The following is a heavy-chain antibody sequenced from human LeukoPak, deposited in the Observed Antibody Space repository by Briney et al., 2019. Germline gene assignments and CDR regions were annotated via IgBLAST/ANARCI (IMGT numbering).Heavy chain of an antibody. Sequence: SETLSLTCAVYGVSFSGYYWSWIRQPPGKGLEWIGEINHSGSTNYNPSLKSRVTISVDTSKNQFSLKLSSVTAADTAVYYCARGSWHIVVVTAVYFDYWGQGTLVTVSS. CDR3: ARGSWHIVVVTAVYFDY. CDR1: GVSFSGYY. V-gene: IGHV4-34*01. D-gene: IGHD2-21*02. CDR2: INHSGST. J-gene: IGHJ4*02.